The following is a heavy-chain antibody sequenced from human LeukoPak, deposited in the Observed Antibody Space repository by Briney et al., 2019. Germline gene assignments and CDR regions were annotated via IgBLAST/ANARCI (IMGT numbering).Heavy chain of an antibody. J-gene: IGHJ4*02. D-gene: IGHD2-15*01. Sequence: GGSLRLSCAASGFTFSSYAMSWVRQAPGKGLEWVSAISGSGGSTYYADSVKGWFTISRDNSKNTLYLQMNSLRAEDTAVYYCAKSSEPVVVAATPSDYWGQGTLVTVSS. CDR2: ISGSGGST. CDR3: AKSSEPVVVAATPSDY. V-gene: IGHV3-23*01. CDR1: GFTFSSYA.